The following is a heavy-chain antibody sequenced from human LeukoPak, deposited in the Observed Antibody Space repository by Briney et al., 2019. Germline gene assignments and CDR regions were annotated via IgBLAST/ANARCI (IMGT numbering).Heavy chain of an antibody. D-gene: IGHD6-13*01. CDR1: GGSISSYY. CDR3: ARASMSIAAAGTGVAFDI. V-gene: IGHV4-59*01. Sequence: RSSETLSLTCTVSGGSISSYYWSWIRQPPGKGLEWIGYIYYSGSTNYNPSLKSRVTISVDTSKNQFSLKLSSVTAADTAVYYCARASMSIAAAGTGVAFDIWGQGTMVTVSS. J-gene: IGHJ3*02. CDR2: IYYSGST.